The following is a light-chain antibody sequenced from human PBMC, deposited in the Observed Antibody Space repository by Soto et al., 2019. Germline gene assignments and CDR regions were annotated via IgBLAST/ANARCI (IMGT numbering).Light chain of an antibody. J-gene: IGKJ1*01. CDR3: QQSYSTPRT. Sequence: DIQVTQSPTSLSASVGDRVTITCRASQSISSYLNWYQQKPGKAPKLLIYAASSLQSGVPSRFSGSGSGPDFTLTISSLQPEDFATYYCQQSYSTPRTFGQGTKVDIK. V-gene: IGKV1-39*01. CDR1: QSISSY. CDR2: AAS.